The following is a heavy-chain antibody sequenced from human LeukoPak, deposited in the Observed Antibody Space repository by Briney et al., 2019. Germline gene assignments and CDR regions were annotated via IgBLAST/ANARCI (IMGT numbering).Heavy chain of an antibody. CDR3: ARDPPYTSGWQTYHSLDY. J-gene: IGHJ4*02. D-gene: IGHD6-19*01. Sequence: PGGSLRRSCAASGFTFSTYSMHWVRQAPGKGLEWVSYIISSSSVIYYAESVRGRFTVSRDNAKNSLYLQMSSLRDEDTAVYYCARDPPYTSGWQTYHSLDYWGQGTLVTVSS. V-gene: IGHV3-48*02. CDR2: IISSSSVI. CDR1: GFTFSTYS.